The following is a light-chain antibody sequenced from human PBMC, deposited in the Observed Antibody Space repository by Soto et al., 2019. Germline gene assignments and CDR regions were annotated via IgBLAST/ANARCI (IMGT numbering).Light chain of an antibody. CDR3: SSYTSSSTFV. J-gene: IGLJ1*01. Sequence: QSALTQPASVSGSPGQSITISCTGTSSDVRGYNYVSWYQQHPGKAPKLMIYDVSNRPSGVSNRFSGSKSGNTASLTISGLQAEDEADYYCSSYTSSSTFVFGTGTKLTVL. CDR2: DVS. CDR1: SSDVRGYNY. V-gene: IGLV2-14*03.